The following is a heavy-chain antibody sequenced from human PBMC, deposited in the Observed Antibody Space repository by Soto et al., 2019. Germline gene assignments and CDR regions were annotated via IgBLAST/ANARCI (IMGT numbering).Heavy chain of an antibody. D-gene: IGHD4-17*01. Sequence: SETLSLTCAVCGGSFSGYYWSWIRQPPGKGLEWIGEINHSGSTNYNPSLKSRVTISVDTSKNQFSLKLSSVTAADTAVYYCARENYGGNSREYWGQGTPVTVSS. J-gene: IGHJ4*02. V-gene: IGHV4-34*01. CDR1: GGSFSGYY. CDR3: ARENYGGNSREY. CDR2: INHSGST.